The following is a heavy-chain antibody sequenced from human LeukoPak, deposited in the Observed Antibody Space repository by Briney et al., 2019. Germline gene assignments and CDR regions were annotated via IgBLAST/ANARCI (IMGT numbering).Heavy chain of an antibody. CDR2: IYSGGTT. J-gene: IGHJ4*02. V-gene: IGHV3-53*05. Sequence: GGSLRLSCAASGFTVSSNYMSWVRQAPGKGLEWVSVIYSGGTTYSADSVKGRFTISRDNSKNTLYLQMNSLRAEDTAVYYCAREDSEAFDYWGQGTLVTVSS. CDR1: GFTVSSNY. D-gene: IGHD1-26*01. CDR3: AREDSEAFDY.